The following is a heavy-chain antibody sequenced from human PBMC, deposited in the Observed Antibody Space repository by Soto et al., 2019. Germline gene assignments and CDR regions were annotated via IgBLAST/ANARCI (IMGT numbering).Heavy chain of an antibody. D-gene: IGHD5-18*01. CDR1: GGSISSGGYY. CDR2: IYYSGST. CDR3: AGYSYGYAVDY. V-gene: IGHV4-31*03. J-gene: IGHJ4*02. Sequence: SETLSLTCTVSGGSISSGGYYWSWIRQHPGKGLEWIGYIYYSGSTYYNPSLKSRVTISVDTSKNQFSLKLSSVTAADTAVYYCAGYSYGYAVDYWGQGTLVTVSS.